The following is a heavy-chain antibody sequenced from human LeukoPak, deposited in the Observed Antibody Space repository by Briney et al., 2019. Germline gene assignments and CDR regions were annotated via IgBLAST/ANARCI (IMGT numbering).Heavy chain of an antibody. CDR1: GFSLNSYA. V-gene: IGHV3-30*18. J-gene: IGHJ5*02. D-gene: IGHD3-10*01. CDR2: ILHDGSKA. Sequence: PGGSLRLSCRASGFSLNSYAMHWVRQAPGKGLEGLAFILHDGSKAYHAHSINGRFTISSDNSNNTLFLQMSSLTTEDTGVDYGAKDRYGSGNNGLDPWGQGTLVTVSS. CDR3: AKDRYGSGNNGLDP.